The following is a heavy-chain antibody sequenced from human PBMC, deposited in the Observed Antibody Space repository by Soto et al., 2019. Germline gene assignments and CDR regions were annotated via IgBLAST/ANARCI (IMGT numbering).Heavy chain of an antibody. J-gene: IGHJ5*02. CDR2: IYYSGST. Sequence: SETLSLTCTVSGGSISSYYWSWIRQPPGKGLEWIGYIYYSGSTNYNPSLKSRVTISVDTSKNQFSLKLSSVTAADTAVYYCARQPAVAGNNWFDPWGQGTLVTVSS. D-gene: IGHD6-19*01. V-gene: IGHV4-59*08. CDR1: GGSISSYY. CDR3: ARQPAVAGNNWFDP.